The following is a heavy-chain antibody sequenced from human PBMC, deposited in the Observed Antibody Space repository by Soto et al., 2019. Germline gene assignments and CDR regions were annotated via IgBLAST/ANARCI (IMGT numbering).Heavy chain of an antibody. D-gene: IGHD5-12*01. J-gene: IGHJ3*02. CDR1: GGTFSSYT. V-gene: IGHV1-69*02. Sequence: QVQLVQSGAEVTKPGSSVKVSCKASGGTFSSYTISWVRQAHGQGLECMGRIIPILGIANYAQKFQGRVTITAAKSTSTAYMELSSLRSEDTAVYYCARTYSGYNCGPAFDIWCQGTMVTVSS. CDR3: ARTYSGYNCGPAFDI. CDR2: IIPILGIA.